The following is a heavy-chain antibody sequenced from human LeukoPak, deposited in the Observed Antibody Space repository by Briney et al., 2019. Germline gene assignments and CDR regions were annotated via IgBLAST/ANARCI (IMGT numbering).Heavy chain of an antibody. CDR1: GFTFSSYG. J-gene: IGHJ4*02. CDR2: ISYDGSNK. CDR3: AKAGAVVVVAAKYFDY. V-gene: IGHV3-30*18. D-gene: IGHD2-15*01. Sequence: GRSLRLSCAASGFTFSSYGMHWVRQAPGKGLEWVAVISYDGSNKYYADSVKGRFTISRDNSKNTLYLQMNSLRAEDTAVYYCAKAGAVVVVAAKYFDYWGQGTLVTVSS.